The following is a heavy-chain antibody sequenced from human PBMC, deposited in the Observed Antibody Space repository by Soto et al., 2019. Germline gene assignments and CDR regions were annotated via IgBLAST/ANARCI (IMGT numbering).Heavy chain of an antibody. J-gene: IGHJ4*02. CDR2: ISGSGGTT. V-gene: IGHV3-23*01. Sequence: EVQLLESGGGLVQPGGSLRLSCGGSGFTFNSYAMTLVRQAPGKGLEWVSAISGSGGTTYYANSVKGRLTISRDQSKDTLYLQMNSLRAEDTAIYYCAKDRHYGSGTYSDSYLDYWGQGTLVTVSS. CDR1: GFTFNSYA. CDR3: AKDRHYGSGTYSDSYLDY. D-gene: IGHD3-10*01.